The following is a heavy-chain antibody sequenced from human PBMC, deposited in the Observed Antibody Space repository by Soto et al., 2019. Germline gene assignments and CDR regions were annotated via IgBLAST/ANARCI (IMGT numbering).Heavy chain of an antibody. D-gene: IGHD2-2*01. J-gene: IGHJ4*02. CDR3: ARVPVGYCSSTSCYAFGY. V-gene: IGHV4-31*03. CDR1: GGSISSGGYY. CDR2: IYYSGST. Sequence: SETLSLTCTVSGGSISSGGYYWSWIRQHPGKGLEWIGYIYYSGSTYYNPSLKSRVTISVDTSKNQFSLKLSSVTAADTAVYYCARVPVGYCSSTSCYAFGYWGQGTLVTVSS.